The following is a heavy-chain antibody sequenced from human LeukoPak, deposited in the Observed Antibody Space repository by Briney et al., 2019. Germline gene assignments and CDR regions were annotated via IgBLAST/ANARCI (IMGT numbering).Heavy chain of an antibody. CDR3: ARHGSPPPFVLLHAFDI. J-gene: IGHJ3*02. Sequence: SETLSLTCTVSGGSISDYYWSWVRQPPGKGLEWLGYIYTSGSTNYNPSLKSRVTISADTSKNQFSLKLSSVTAADTAVYYCARHGSPPPFVLLHAFDIWGQGTMVTVSS. CDR2: IYTSGST. CDR1: GGSISDYY. D-gene: IGHD3-10*01. V-gene: IGHV4-4*09.